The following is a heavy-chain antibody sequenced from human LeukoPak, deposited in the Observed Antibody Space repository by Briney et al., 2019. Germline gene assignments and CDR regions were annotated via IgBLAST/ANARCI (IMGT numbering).Heavy chain of an antibody. CDR2: IYTSGST. Sequence: PSETLSLTCTVSGGSISSYYWSWIRQPAGKGLAWIGRIYTSGSTNYNPSLKSRVTLSVDTSKNQFSLKLSSVTAADTAVYYCARENYCSGGSCYGYFDYWGQGTLVTVSS. CDR3: ARENYCSGGSCYGYFDY. J-gene: IGHJ4*02. V-gene: IGHV4-4*07. D-gene: IGHD2-15*01. CDR1: GGSISSYY.